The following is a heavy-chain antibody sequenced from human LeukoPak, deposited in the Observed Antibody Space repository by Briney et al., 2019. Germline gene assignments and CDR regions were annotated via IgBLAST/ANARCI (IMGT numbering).Heavy chain of an antibody. D-gene: IGHD3-10*01. V-gene: IGHV3-23*01. J-gene: IGHJ6*02. CDR3: AKDPYGSGSRYYYYYYGMDV. CDR1: GFTFSSFA. CDR2: ISGSGGST. Sequence: GGSLRLSCAASGFTFSSFAMSWVRQAPGKGLEWVSAISGSGGSTYYADSVKGRFTISRDNSKNTLYLQMNSLRAKDTAVYYCAKDPYGSGSRYYYYYYGMDVWGQGTTVTVSS.